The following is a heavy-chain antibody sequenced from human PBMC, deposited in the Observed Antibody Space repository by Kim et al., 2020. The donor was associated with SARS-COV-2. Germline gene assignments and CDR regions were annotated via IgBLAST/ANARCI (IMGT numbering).Heavy chain of an antibody. CDR3: ARDGSYYGLDAFDI. Sequence: GGSLRLSCAASGFTFTKYSVNWVRQAPGKGLEWVSCISGSSDYTYYADSVKGRFTISRDNAKNSLYLQMNSLRVEDTAVYYCARDGSYYGLDAFDIWGHGTMVSVSS. D-gene: IGHD3-10*01. CDR1: GFTFTKYS. J-gene: IGHJ3*02. V-gene: IGHV3-21*01. CDR2: ISGSSDYT.